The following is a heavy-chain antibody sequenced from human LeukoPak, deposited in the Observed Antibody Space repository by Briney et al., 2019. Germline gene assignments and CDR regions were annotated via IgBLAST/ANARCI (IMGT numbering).Heavy chain of an antibody. Sequence: GGSLRLSCAASGFTFSSYGMSWVRQAPGKGLEWVSAISGSGGSTYYADSVKGRFTISRDNSKNTLYLQMNSLRAEDTAVYYCARDPIAVAGTWGFDYWGQGTLVTVSS. D-gene: IGHD6-19*01. V-gene: IGHV3-23*01. CDR3: ARDPIAVAGTWGFDY. J-gene: IGHJ4*02. CDR2: ISGSGGST. CDR1: GFTFSSYG.